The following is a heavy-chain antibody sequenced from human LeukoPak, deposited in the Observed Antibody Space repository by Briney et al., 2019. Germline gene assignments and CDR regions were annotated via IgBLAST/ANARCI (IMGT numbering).Heavy chain of an antibody. V-gene: IGHV3-23*01. CDR3: AKGVAARPGYYFDY. D-gene: IGHD6-6*01. CDR1: GFTFSSYS. J-gene: IGHJ4*02. Sequence: GSLRLSCAASGFTFSSYSMNWVRQAPGKGLEWVSAISGSGGSTYYADSVKGRFTISRDNSKNTLYLQMNSLRAEDTAVYYCAKGVAARPGYYFDYWGQGTLVTVSS. CDR2: ISGSGGST.